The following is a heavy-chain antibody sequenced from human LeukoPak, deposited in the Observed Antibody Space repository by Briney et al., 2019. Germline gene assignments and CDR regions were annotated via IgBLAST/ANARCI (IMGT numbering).Heavy chain of an antibody. J-gene: IGHJ4*02. Sequence: AGGSLRLSCAASGFTFSSDSMNSGRQAPGKRLEWVSSIGSTISYIYYADSVKGRFTISRDNAKNSLYLQMNSLRVEDTVVYYCAKVAKYYYGSETYYFFEHWGQGTPVTASS. V-gene: IGHV3-21*01. CDR3: AKVAKYYYGSETYYFFEH. CDR2: IGSTISYI. CDR1: GFTFSSDS. D-gene: IGHD3-10*01.